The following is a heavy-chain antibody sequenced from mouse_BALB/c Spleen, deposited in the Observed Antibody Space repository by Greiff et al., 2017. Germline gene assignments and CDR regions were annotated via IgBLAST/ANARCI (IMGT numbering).Heavy chain of an antibody. D-gene: IGHD2-10*02. CDR1: GYAFSSYW. V-gene: IGHV1-80*01. CDR2: IYPGDGDT. J-gene: IGHJ4*01. CDR3: AREYGNSMDY. Sequence: QVQLQQSGAELVRPGSSVKISCKASGYAFSSYWMNWVKQRPGQGLEWIGQIYPGDGDTNYNGKFKGKATLTADKSSSTAYMQLSSLTSEDSAVYFCAREYGNSMDYWGQGTSVTVSS.